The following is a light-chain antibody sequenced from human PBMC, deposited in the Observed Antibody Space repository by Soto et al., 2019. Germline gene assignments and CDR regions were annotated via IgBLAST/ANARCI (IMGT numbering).Light chain of an antibody. Sequence: DIVMTQSPDSLAVSLGERATINCKSSQSVLYSSNNKNYLAWYQQKPGQPPKLLIYWASTRESGVPDRFSGSGSGTDFTLTISSLQADAVAVYYCQQYYSTPQTFGQGTKVEIK. CDR3: QQYYSTPQT. CDR2: WAS. J-gene: IGKJ1*01. CDR1: QSVLYSSNNKNY. V-gene: IGKV4-1*01.